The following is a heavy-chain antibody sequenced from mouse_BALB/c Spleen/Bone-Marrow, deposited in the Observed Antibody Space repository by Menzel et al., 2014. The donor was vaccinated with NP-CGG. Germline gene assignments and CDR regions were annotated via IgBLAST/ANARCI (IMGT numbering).Heavy chain of an antibody. Sequence: EVMLVESGGGLVQPGGSWKLSCVVSGLTFSSFGMHWVRQVPEKGLEWVAYINSDSRTIYYADTVKGRFTISRDNPKNNLFLQMTSRRSEDTAIYYCTRPYGYSYAMDYWGQGTSGTVSS. V-gene: IGHV5-17*02. D-gene: IGHD2-2*01. CDR3: TRPYGYSYAMDY. CDR1: GLTFSSFG. J-gene: IGHJ4*01. CDR2: INSDSRTI.